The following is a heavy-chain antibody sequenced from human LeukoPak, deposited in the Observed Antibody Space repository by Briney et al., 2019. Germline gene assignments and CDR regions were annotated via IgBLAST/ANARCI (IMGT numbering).Heavy chain of an antibody. J-gene: IGHJ6*03. D-gene: IGHD6-13*01. CDR3: ARDGRAAAGTDYYYYMDG. V-gene: IGHV3-21*01. Sequence: GGSLRLSCAASGFTFSSYSMNWVRQAPGKGLEWVSSISSSSSYIYYADSVKGRFTISRDNAKNSLYLQMNSLRAEDTAVYYCARDGRAAAGTDYYYYMDGWGKGTTVTVSS. CDR2: ISSSSSYI. CDR1: GFTFSSYS.